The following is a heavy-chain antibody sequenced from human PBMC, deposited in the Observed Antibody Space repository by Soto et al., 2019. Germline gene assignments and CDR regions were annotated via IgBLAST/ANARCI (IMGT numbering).Heavy chain of an antibody. CDR3: ARGRRSSGSYRY. D-gene: IGHD3-10*01. V-gene: IGHV4-34*01. Sequence: XESLSLPGTVAGFLITDNNYWSWIRQPPGKGLEWIGEINHSGSTNYKPSLKSRVTISVDTSKNQFSLKLSSVTAADTAVYYCARGRRSSGSYRYWGQGTLVTVSS. CDR1: GFLITDNNY. CDR2: INHSGST. J-gene: IGHJ4*02.